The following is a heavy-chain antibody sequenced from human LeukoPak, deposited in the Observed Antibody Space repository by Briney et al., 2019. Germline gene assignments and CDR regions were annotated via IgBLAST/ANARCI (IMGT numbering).Heavy chain of an antibody. CDR2: IYHSGST. Sequence: ESSETLSLACGVSGYSICSGYYWGWIRQPPGKGLEWIGSIYHSGSTYYNPSLKSRVTISVDTSKNQFSLKLRSVTAADTALYYCARWDSGGWFHDAFDIWGQGTRVTVSS. CDR1: GYSICSGYY. J-gene: IGHJ3*02. D-gene: IGHD2-15*01. CDR3: ARWDSGGWFHDAFDI. V-gene: IGHV4-38-2*01.